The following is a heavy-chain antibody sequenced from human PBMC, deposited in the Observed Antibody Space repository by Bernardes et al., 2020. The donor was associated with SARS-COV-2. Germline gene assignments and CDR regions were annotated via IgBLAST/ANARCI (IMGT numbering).Heavy chain of an antibody. CDR1: GFTFSSYW. CDR3: ASVGSVGYQLLYYYYYYVGV. CDR2: INSDGSST. D-gene: IGHD2-2*01. V-gene: IGHV3-74*01. J-gene: IGHJ6*03. Sequence: GGSLRLSCAASGFTFSSYWMHWVRQAPGKGLVWVSRINSDGSSTSYADSVKGRFTISRDNAKNTLYLQMNSLRAEDTAVYYCASVGSVGYQLLYYYYYYVGVWCKETTVTVSS.